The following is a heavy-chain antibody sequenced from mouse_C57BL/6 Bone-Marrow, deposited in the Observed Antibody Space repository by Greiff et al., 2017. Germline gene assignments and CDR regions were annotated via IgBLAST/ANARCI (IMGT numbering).Heavy chain of an antibody. V-gene: IGHV5-12*01. CDR3: ARPRFAWFAY. J-gene: IGHJ3*01. CDR2: ISNGGGST. Sequence: EVKLVESGVGLVQPGGSLKLSCAASGFTFSDYYMYWVRQTPEKRLEWVAYISNGGGSTYYPDTVKGRFTISRDNAKNTLYLQMSRLKSEDTAMYYCARPRFAWFAYWGQGTLVTVSA. CDR1: GFTFSDYY.